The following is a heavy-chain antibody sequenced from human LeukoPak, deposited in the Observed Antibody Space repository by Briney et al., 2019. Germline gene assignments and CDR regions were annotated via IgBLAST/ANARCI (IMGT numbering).Heavy chain of an antibody. D-gene: IGHD6-19*01. CDR3: ASVFYSSGLDGFDY. Sequence: SETLSLTCTVSGGSISSSRYYWGWIRQPPGKGLECIGTIYYSGSTYYNPSLTSRVTLSVDTSKNQFSLKLSSVTAADTAVYYCASVFYSSGLDGFDYWGQGTLVTVSS. V-gene: IGHV4-39*01. J-gene: IGHJ4*02. CDR2: IYYSGST. CDR1: GGSISSSRYY.